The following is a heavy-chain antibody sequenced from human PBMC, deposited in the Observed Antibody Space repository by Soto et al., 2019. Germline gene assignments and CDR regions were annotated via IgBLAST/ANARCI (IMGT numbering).Heavy chain of an antibody. Sequence: SETLSLTCTVSCGSISSYYWSWIRQPPGKGLEWIGYIYYSGSTNYNPSLKSRVTISVDTSKNQFSLKLSSVTAADTAVYYCARLATPYSSGRYEVWGQGTLVTVSS. CDR3: ARLATPYSSGRYEV. CDR1: CGSISSYY. V-gene: IGHV4-59*08. CDR2: IYYSGST. J-gene: IGHJ4*02. D-gene: IGHD6-19*01.